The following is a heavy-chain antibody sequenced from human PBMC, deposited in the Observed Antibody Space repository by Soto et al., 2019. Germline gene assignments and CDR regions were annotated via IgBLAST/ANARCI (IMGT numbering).Heavy chain of an antibody. J-gene: IGHJ4*02. D-gene: IGHD2-2*01. CDR1: GFTFSSYS. V-gene: IGHV3-48*04. CDR2: IRSNSSSR. Sequence: GGSLRLSCAASGFTFSSYSMNWVRQAPGKGLEWVSYIRSNSSSRYYAGSVKGRFTISRDNAQNTLYLQMTSLRAEDTTVYYCARMSSSISPGCWGQGTLVTVSS. CDR3: ARMSSSISPGC.